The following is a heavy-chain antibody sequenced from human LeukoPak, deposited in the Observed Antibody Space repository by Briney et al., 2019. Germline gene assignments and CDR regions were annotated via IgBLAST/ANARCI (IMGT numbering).Heavy chain of an antibody. J-gene: IGHJ4*02. CDR3: ARLFEQPWITIDY. V-gene: IGHV4-39*01. D-gene: IGHD5-12*01. Sequence: SSETLSLTCTVSGGSISGSSYYWGWIRQPPGKGLEWIGSIYYSGSTYYNPSLKSRVTISVDTSKNQFSLKLSSVTAADTAVYYCARLFEQPWITIDYWGQGTLVTVSS. CDR2: IYYSGST. CDR1: GGSISGSSYY.